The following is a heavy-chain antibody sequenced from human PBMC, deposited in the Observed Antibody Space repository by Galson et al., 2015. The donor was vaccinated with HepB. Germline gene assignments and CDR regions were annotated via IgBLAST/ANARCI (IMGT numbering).Heavy chain of an antibody. CDR2: ISYDGSNK. D-gene: IGHD6-19*01. J-gene: IGHJ4*02. CDR3: AKDPWAAVAGTGVYFDY. V-gene: IGHV3-30*18. CDR1: GFTFSRYG. Sequence: SLRLSCAASGFTFSRYGMHWVRQAPGKGLEWVAVISYDGSNKYYADSVKGRFTISRDNSKNTLYLQMNSLRAEDTAVYYCAKDPWAAVAGTGVYFDYWGQGTLVTVSS.